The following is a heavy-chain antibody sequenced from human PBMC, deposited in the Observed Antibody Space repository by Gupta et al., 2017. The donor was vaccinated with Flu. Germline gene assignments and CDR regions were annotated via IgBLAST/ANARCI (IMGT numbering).Heavy chain of an antibody. CDR3: AREGYELLKSYYYGMDV. D-gene: IGHD2-15*01. CDR2: IKQDGSEK. V-gene: IGHV3-7*01. Sequence: EVQLVESGGGLAQPGGSLRLYCAASGFTFSSYWMSWVRQAPGKGLEWVANIKQDGSEKYYVDAVKGRFTISRDNAKNSLYLQMNSLRAEDTAVYYCAREGYELLKSYYYGMDVWGQGTTVTVSS. CDR1: GFTFSSYW. J-gene: IGHJ6*02.